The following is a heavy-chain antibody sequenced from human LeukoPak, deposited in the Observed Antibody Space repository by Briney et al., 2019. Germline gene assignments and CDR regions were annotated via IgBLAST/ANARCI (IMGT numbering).Heavy chain of an antibody. Sequence: GGSLRLSCVASEFTFSSFELNWVRRAPGKGLEWISYISDVGDTQHYADSVKGRFTISRDNARNSLFLQMNSLTAEDTGVYYCARDRSKVTAYDDALDIWGQGTMVIVSS. V-gene: IGHV3-48*03. CDR1: EFTFSSFE. CDR2: ISDVGDTQ. D-gene: IGHD2-21*02. J-gene: IGHJ3*02. CDR3: ARDRSKVTAYDDALDI.